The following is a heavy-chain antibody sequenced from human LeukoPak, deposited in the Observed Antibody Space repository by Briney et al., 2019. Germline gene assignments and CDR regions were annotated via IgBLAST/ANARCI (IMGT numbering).Heavy chain of an antibody. J-gene: IGHJ4*02. CDR2: IRSKAYGGTT. V-gene: IGHV3-49*04. D-gene: IGHD5-12*01. CDR1: GFTFGDYA. CDR3: TRAQRRGYSGYDLGY. Sequence: GGSLRLSCTAAGFTFGDYATSWVRQAPGKGLEWVGFIRSKAYGGTTEYAASVKGRFTISRDDSKSIAYLQMNSLKTEDTAVYYCTRAQRRGYSGYDLGYWGQGTLVTVSS.